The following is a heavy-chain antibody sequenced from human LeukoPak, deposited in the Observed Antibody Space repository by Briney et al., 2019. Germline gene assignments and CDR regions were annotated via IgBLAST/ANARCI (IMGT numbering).Heavy chain of an antibody. J-gene: IGHJ4*02. CDR2: IYYSGST. D-gene: IGHD3-22*01. CDR1: GFTLRIYL. Sequence: GSLRLSCAASGFTLRIYLMSWLRQPPGKGLEWIGSIYYSGSTYYNPSLKSRVTISVDTSKNQFSLKLSSVTAADTAVYYCARGPDYYDSSVYYYFDYWGQGTLVTVSS. CDR3: ARGPDYYDSSVYYYFDY. V-gene: IGHV4-39*01.